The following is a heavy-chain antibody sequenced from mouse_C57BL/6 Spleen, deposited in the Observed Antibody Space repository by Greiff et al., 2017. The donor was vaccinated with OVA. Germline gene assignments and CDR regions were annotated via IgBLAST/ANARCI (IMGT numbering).Heavy chain of an antibody. V-gene: IGHV1-15*01. D-gene: IGHD1-1*01. CDR2: IDPETGGT. CDR1: GYTFTDYE. CDR3: TRGITTRYFDV. Sequence: QVQLQQSGAELVRPGASVTLSCKASGYTFTDYEMHWVKQTPVQGLEWIGAIDPETGGTAYNQKFKGKAILTADKSSSTAYMELRSLTSEDSAVYYCTRGITTRYFDVWGTGTTVTVSS. J-gene: IGHJ1*03.